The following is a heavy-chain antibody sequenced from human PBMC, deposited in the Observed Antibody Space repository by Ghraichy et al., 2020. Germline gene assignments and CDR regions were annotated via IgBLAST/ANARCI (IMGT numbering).Heavy chain of an antibody. CDR3: ARDSAVYDILTGYPRPGY. CDR1: GYTFATYA. J-gene: IGHJ4*02. Sequence: ASVKVSCKASGYTFATYAVHWVRQAPGQSLEWMGWINGGNGNTQYSQNFQGRVTITRDTSASTAYMELSSLRSEDTAVYYCARDSAVYDILTGYPRPGYWGPGTLVTVSS. V-gene: IGHV1-3*01. CDR2: INGGNGNT. D-gene: IGHD3-9*01.